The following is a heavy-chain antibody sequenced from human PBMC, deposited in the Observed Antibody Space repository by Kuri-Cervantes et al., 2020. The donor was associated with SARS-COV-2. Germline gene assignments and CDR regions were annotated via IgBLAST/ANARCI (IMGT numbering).Heavy chain of an antibody. CDR3: ARDLIAAAGQYYYYGMDV. J-gene: IGHJ6*02. D-gene: IGHD6-13*01. Sequence: SETLSLTCTVSGGSISSSSYYWGWIRQPPGKGLEWIGSIYYSGSTYYSPSLKSRVTISVDTSKNQFSLKLSSVTAADTAVYYCARDLIAAAGQYYYYGMDVWGQGTTVTVSS. CDR1: GGSISSSSYY. V-gene: IGHV4-39*02. CDR2: IYYSGST.